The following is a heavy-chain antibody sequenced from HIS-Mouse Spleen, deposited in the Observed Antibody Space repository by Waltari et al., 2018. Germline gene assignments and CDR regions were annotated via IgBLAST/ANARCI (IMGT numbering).Heavy chain of an antibody. CDR3: AKVNSGSYYFDY. D-gene: IGHD1-26*01. V-gene: IGHV3-15*01. CDR1: GFTFSNAW. Sequence: EVQLVESGGGLVKPGGSLRLSCAASGFTFSNAWMSWVRQAPGKGLEWVGRIKSKTDGGTTDYAAPVKGRFTISRDDSKNTLYLQMNSLKTEDTAVYYCAKVNSGSYYFDYWGQGTLVTVSS. J-gene: IGHJ4*02. CDR2: IKSKTDGGTT.